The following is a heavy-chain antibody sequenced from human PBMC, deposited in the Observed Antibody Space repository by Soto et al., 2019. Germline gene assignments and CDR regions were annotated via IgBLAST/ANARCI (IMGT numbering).Heavy chain of an antibody. J-gene: IGHJ6*02. CDR1: GGTFSSYA. Sequence: QVQLVQSGAAVKKPGSSVKVSCKASGGTFSSYAISWVRQAPGQGLEWMGGLIPIFGTANYAQKFQGRVTITADESTSTAYMELSSLRSEDTAVYYCARVRDCGGDCYSYYGMDVWGPGTTVTVSS. V-gene: IGHV1-69*01. CDR3: ARVRDCGGDCYSYYGMDV. D-gene: IGHD2-21*02. CDR2: LIPIFGTA.